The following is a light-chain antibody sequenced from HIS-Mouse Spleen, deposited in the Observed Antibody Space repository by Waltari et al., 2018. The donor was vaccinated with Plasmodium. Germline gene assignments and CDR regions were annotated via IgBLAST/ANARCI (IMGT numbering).Light chain of an antibody. V-gene: IGKV3-20*01. CDR2: GEA. CDR1: QSVRSSY. J-gene: IGKJ2*01. CDR3: QQYGSSPYT. Sequence: EIVLTHSPGTLSLSPAQRATVSCRPSQSVRSSYLAWYQQKPGQAPRLLLHGEASTATGIPYRFSGSRSGTDFTLTSSRLEPEDFAVYCCQQYGSSPYTSGQGTKLEIK.